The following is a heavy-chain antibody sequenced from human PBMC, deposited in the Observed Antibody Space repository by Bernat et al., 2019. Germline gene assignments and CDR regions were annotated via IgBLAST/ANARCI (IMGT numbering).Heavy chain of an antibody. J-gene: IGHJ4*02. V-gene: IGHV3-23*04. CDR1: GFTFSSYA. D-gene: IGHD6-6*01. Sequence: EVQLVESGGGLVQPGGSLRLSCAASGFTFSSYAMSWVRQAPGKGLEWVSAISGSGGSTYYADSVKGRFTISRDNSKNTLYLQMNSLRAEDTAVYYCAKARIAARRTVLYRGFYFDYWGQGTLVTVSS. CDR3: AKARIAARRTVLYRGFYFDY. CDR2: ISGSGGST.